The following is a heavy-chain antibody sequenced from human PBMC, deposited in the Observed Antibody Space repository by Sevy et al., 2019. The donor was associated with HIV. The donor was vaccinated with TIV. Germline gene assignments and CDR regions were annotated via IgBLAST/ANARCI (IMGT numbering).Heavy chain of an antibody. V-gene: IGHV3-15*01. CDR2: IKSKTDGGTT. Sequence: GGCLRLSCAASGFSFSNAWMSWVRQAPGKGLEWVGRIKSKTDGGTTDSAAPVKGRFTISRDDSKNTLYLQMNSLKTEDTAVYYCTAVKMANAIMGYAFDIWGQGTMVTVSS. J-gene: IGHJ3*02. D-gene: IGHD2-8*01. CDR3: TAVKMANAIMGYAFDI. CDR1: GFSFSNAW.